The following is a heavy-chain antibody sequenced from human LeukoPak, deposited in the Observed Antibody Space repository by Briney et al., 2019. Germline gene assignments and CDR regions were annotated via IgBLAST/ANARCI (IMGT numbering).Heavy chain of an antibody. J-gene: IGHJ6*03. CDR3: ARGVTMVRESYYYCMDV. CDR2: IKQDGSEK. V-gene: IGHV3-7*01. CDR1: GFTFSSYW. D-gene: IGHD3-10*01. Sequence: GGSLRLSCAASGFTFSSYWMSWVRQAPGKGLEWVANIKQDGSEKYYVDSVKGRFTISRDNAKNSLYLQMNSLRAEDTAVYYCARGVTMVRESYYYCMDVWGKGTTVTISS.